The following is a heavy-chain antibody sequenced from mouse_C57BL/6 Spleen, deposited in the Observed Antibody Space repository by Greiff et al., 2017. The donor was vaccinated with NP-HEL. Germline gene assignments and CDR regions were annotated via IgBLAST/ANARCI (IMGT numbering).Heavy chain of an antibody. D-gene: IGHD2-2*01. CDR3: ARESTMVTTAYYDMDY. CDR2: IDPNSGGT. V-gene: IGHV1-72*01. CDR1: GYTFTSYW. J-gene: IGHJ4*01. Sequence: VQLQQPGAELVKPGASVKLSCKASGYTFTSYWMHWVKQRPGRGLEWIGRIDPNSGGTKYNEKFKSKATLTVDKPSSTAYMQLSSLTSEDSAVYYCARESTMVTTAYYDMDYWGQGTSVTVSS.